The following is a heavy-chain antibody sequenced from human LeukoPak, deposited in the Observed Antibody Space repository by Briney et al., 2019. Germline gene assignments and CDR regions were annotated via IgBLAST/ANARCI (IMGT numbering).Heavy chain of an antibody. D-gene: IGHD6-6*01. V-gene: IGHV4-59*08. J-gene: IGHJ4*02. CDR3: ARHLEKLVGFDY. CDR2: IYYSGST. CDR1: GGSISSYY. Sequence: NPSETLSLTCTVSGGSISSYYWSWIRQPPGKGLEWIGYIYYSGSTNYNPSLKSRVTISVDTSKNQFSLKLSSVTAADTAVYYCARHLEKLVGFDYWGQGTLVTVSS.